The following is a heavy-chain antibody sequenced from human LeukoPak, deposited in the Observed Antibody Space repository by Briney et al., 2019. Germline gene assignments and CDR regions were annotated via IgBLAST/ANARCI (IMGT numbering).Heavy chain of an antibody. CDR2: ITWNGAST. Sequence: PGGSLRLSCAASGFTFDDYGMSWVHQAPGKGLEWVTGITWNGASTGFADSVKGRFTISRDNAKNSLYLGMSSLRAEDTALYYCAREYGDYSSYFDLWGRGTLVTVSS. CDR3: AREYGDYSSYFDL. D-gene: IGHD4-17*01. V-gene: IGHV3-20*04. CDR1: GFTFDDYG. J-gene: IGHJ2*01.